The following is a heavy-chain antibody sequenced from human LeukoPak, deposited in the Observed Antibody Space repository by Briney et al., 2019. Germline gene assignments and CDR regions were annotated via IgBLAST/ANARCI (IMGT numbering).Heavy chain of an antibody. J-gene: IGHJ4*02. D-gene: IGHD3-22*01. Sequence: SETLSLTCTVSGGSISSYYWSWIRQPPGKGLEWIGYIYYSGSTNYNPSLKSRVTISVDTSKNQFSLKLSSVTAADTAVYYCARREGYYDSSGYLDYWGQGIPVTVSS. CDR2: IYYSGST. CDR1: GGSISSYY. CDR3: ARREGYYDSSGYLDY. V-gene: IGHV4-59*08.